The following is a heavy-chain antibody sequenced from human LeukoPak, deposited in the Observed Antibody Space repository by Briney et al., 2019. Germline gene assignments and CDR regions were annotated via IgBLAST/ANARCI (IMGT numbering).Heavy chain of an antibody. Sequence: PSETLSLTCTVSGGSISSGDYYWSWIRQPPGKGLEWIGYIYYSGSTYYNPSLKSRVTISVGTSKNQFSLKLSSVTAADTAVYYCARGNRVRYCSSTSCYRPLDYWGQGTLVTASS. D-gene: IGHD2-2*01. CDR3: ARGNRVRYCSSTSCYRPLDY. CDR2: IYYSGST. V-gene: IGHV4-30-4*08. J-gene: IGHJ4*02. CDR1: GGSISSGDYY.